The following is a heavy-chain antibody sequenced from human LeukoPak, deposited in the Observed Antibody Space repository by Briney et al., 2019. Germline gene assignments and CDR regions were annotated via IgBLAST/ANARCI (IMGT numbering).Heavy chain of an antibody. CDR2: ISAYNGNT. V-gene: IGHV1-18*01. CDR3: ARVPSNPNYDFWSGYYFDY. Sequence: ASVKVSCKASGYTFTSYGISWVRQAPGQGLEWMGWISAYNGNTNYAQKLQGRVTMTTGTSTSTAYMELRSLRSDDTAVYYCARVPSNPNYDFWSGYYFDYWGQGTWSPSPQ. J-gene: IGHJ4*02. D-gene: IGHD3-3*01. CDR1: GYTFTSYG.